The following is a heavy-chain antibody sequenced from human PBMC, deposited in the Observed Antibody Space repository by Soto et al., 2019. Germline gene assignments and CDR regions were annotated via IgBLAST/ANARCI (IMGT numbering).Heavy chain of an antibody. CDR2: IIHSEST. Sequence: KPSETLSLTCAVYGGSFSAYYWSWVRQPPGKGLEWIGEIIHSESTKYNPSLKSRVTISVDTSKNQFSLKLSSVTAADTAVYYCARACADVSYYYDSSGSGEGWFDPWGQGALVTVSS. J-gene: IGHJ5*02. CDR3: ARACADVSYYYDSSGSGEGWFDP. CDR1: GGSFSAYY. V-gene: IGHV4-34*12. D-gene: IGHD3-22*01.